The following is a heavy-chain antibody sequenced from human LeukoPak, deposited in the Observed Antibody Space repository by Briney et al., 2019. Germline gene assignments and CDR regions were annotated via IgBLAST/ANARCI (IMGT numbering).Heavy chain of an antibody. J-gene: IGHJ4*02. CDR2: ISSSSSTI. Sequence: GGSLRLSCAASGFTFSSYSINWVRQAPGKGLEWVSYISSSSSTIYYADSVKGRFTISRDNAKNSLYLQMNSLRAEDTAVYYCARGSGCYFFWGQGTLVTVSS. CDR3: ARGSGCYFF. D-gene: IGHD1-26*01. CDR1: GFTFSSYS. V-gene: IGHV3-48*01.